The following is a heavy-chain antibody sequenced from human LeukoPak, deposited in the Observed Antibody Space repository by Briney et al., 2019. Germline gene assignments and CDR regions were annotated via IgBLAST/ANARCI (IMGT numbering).Heavy chain of an antibody. Sequence: GGSLRLSCAASGFTFSSYAMSWVRQAPGKGLEWVSAISGSGGSTYYADSVKGRFTISRDNSKNTLYLQMNSLRAEDTAVYYCAKRGGYYGSGSYCPYYYYGMDVWGQGTTVTVSS. CDR3: AKRGGYYGSGSYCPYYYYGMDV. J-gene: IGHJ6*02. V-gene: IGHV3-23*01. D-gene: IGHD3-10*01. CDR2: ISGSGGST. CDR1: GFTFSSYA.